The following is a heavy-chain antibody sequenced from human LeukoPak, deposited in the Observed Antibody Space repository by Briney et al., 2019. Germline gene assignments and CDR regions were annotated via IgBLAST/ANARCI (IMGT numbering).Heavy chain of an antibody. J-gene: IGHJ4*02. D-gene: IGHD3-10*01. CDR2: INHSGST. CDR3: ARGFEVTIVRGVHAVDYFDY. V-gene: IGHV4-34*01. Sequence: PSETLSLTCAVYGGSFSESYWSWIRQPPGKGLEWIGEINHSGSTNYNPSLKSRVTISVDTSKNQFSLMLSSVTAADTAVYYGARGFEVTIVRGVHAVDYFDYWGQGTLVTVSS. CDR1: GGSFSESY.